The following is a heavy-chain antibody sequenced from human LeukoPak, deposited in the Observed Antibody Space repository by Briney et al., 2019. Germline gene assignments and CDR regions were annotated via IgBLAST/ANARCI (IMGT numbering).Heavy chain of an antibody. D-gene: IGHD4-17*01. CDR1: TDSFSSHY. CDR3: ARDLVTVTKGFDI. J-gene: IGHJ3*02. CDR2: ISYIGST. V-gene: IGHV4-59*11. Sequence: SETLSLTCAVSTDSFSSHYWTWIRQPPGKGLEWIGYISYIGSTNYNPSLKSLVTISIDTSKNQFSLKLSSVTAADTAVYYCARDLVTVTKGFDIWGQGTMVSVSS.